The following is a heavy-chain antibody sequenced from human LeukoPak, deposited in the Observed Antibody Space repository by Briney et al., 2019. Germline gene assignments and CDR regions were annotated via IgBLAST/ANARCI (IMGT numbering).Heavy chain of an antibody. Sequence: GGSLRLSCEASGFTFSSYSMTWVRQAPGKGLEWVAFISSMSERYIYYAESLKGQFTISRDNARNSAYLQMNSLRAEDAAVYYCAKSPDTWNCAFLDYWGEGTLVTVPS. CDR3: AKSPDTWNCAFLDY. CDR1: GFTFSSYS. CDR2: ISSMSERYI. D-gene: IGHD1-7*01. V-gene: IGHV3-21*01. J-gene: IGHJ4*02.